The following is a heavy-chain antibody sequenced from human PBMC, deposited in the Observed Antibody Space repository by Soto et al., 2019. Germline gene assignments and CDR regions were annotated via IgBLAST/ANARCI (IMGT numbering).Heavy chain of an antibody. Sequence: GGSLRLSCAASGFTFSSYGMHWVRQAPGKGLEWVAVIRYDGSNKYYADSVKGRFTISRDNSKNRLYLQMNSLRAEDTAVYYCARDRPTYYYDSSGYFNDAFDIWGQGTMVTVSS. D-gene: IGHD3-22*01. J-gene: IGHJ3*02. CDR1: GFTFSSYG. CDR2: IRYDGSNK. CDR3: ARDRPTYYYDSSGYFNDAFDI. V-gene: IGHV3-33*08.